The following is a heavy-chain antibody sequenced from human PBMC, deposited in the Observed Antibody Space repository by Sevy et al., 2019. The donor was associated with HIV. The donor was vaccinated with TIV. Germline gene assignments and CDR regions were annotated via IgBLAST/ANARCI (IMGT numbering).Heavy chain of an antibody. J-gene: IGHJ6*02. CDR3: AREGITGTTLAYGMDV. CDR1: GYTFTSYG. Sequence: ASVKVSCKASGYTFTSYGISWVRQAPGQGLEWMGWISAYNGNTNYAQRLQGRVTMTTDTSTSTAYMELRSLRSDDTAMYYCAREGITGTTLAYGMDVWGQGTTVTVSS. D-gene: IGHD1-20*01. CDR2: ISAYNGNT. V-gene: IGHV1-18*01.